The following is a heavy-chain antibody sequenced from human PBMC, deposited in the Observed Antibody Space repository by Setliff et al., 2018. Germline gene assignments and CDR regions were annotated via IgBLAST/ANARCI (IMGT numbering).Heavy chain of an antibody. Sequence: SVKVSCKASGATFSSYGISWVRQAPGQGLEWMGGTIPMFGTTEYAQKFQGRLTIITAESTNTAFMQLSSLRSDDTAVYYCVREGVDRRSSTDYRYYMDVWGKGTTVTVSS. V-gene: IGHV1-69*05. CDR2: TIPMFGTT. CDR1: GATFSSYG. J-gene: IGHJ6*03. D-gene: IGHD6-6*01. CDR3: VREGVDRRSSTDYRYYMDV.